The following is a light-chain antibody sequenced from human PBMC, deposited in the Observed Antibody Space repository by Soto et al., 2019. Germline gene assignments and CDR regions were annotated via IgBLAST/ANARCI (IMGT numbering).Light chain of an antibody. CDR2: KVS. J-gene: IGKJ1*01. CDR3: MQGTHWPPT. Sequence: DVVMTQSPLSLPVTLGQPASISCRSSQSLVYSDGNTYLNWFQQGPGQSPRRLIYKVSNRDSGVPDRFSGSGSGTDFTLKISRVEAEDVGVYYCMQGTHWPPTFGQGPKVDIK. V-gene: IGKV2-30*01. CDR1: QSLVYSDGNTY.